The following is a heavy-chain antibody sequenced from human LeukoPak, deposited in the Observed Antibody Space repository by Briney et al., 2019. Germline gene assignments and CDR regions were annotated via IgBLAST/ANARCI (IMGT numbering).Heavy chain of an antibody. V-gene: IGHV3-30*02. J-gene: IGHJ4*02. D-gene: IGHD3-10*01. CDR1: GFTFSSYG. Sequence: GGSLRLSCAASGFTFSSYGMHWVRQAPGKGLEWVAFIRYDGSNKYYADSVKGRFTISRGNSKNTLYLQMNSLRAEDTAVYYCAIRYYYGSGGWGQGTLVTVSS. CDR2: IRYDGSNK. CDR3: AIRYYYGSGG.